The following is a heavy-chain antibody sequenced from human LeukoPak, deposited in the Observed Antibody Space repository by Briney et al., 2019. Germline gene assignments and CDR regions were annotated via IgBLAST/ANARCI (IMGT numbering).Heavy chain of an antibody. CDR2: ISPSGDST. D-gene: IGHD3-16*02. CDR3: AKGGSSFMYGMDV. J-gene: IGHJ6*02. Sequence: GGSLRLSCAASGFTFSTYAMSWVRQAPGRGLGWVSSISPSGDSTYYADSVKGRFTISRDSSKNTLYLQMNSLRAEDTAVYYCAKGGSSFMYGMDVWGQGTTATVSS. CDR1: GFTFSTYA. V-gene: IGHV3-23*01.